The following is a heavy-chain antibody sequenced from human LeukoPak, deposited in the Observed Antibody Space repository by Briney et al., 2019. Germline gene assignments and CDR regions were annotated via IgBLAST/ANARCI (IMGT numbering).Heavy chain of an antibody. V-gene: IGHV3-30-3*01. Sequence: GGSLRLSCAASGFTFSSYAMHWVRQAPGKGLEWVAVISYDGSNKYYADSVKGRFTISRDNSKNTLYLQMNSLRAEDTAVYYCAGGYYYDYWGQGTLATVSS. CDR3: AGGYYYDY. D-gene: IGHD3-16*01. J-gene: IGHJ4*02. CDR1: GFTFSSYA. CDR2: ISYDGSNK.